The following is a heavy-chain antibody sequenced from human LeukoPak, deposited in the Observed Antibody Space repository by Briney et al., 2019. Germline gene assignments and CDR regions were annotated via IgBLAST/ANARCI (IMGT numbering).Heavy chain of an antibody. CDR2: IRYDGSNK. J-gene: IGHJ4*02. CDR3: AKDRTSGSYQYPTDY. D-gene: IGHD3-16*02. Sequence: GGSLRLSCAASGFSFSSYGMHWVRQAPGKGLEWVAFIRYDGSNKYYADSVKGRFTISRDNSKNTLYLQMNSLRAEDTAVYYCAKDRTSGSYQYPTDYWGQGTLVTVSS. V-gene: IGHV3-30*02. CDR1: GFSFSSYG.